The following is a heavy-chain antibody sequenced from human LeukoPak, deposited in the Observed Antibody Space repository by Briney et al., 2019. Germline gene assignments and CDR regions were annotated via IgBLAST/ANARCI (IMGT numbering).Heavy chain of an antibody. CDR2: IYSGGST. J-gene: IGHJ4*02. D-gene: IGHD6-19*01. V-gene: IGHV3-53*01. CDR3: ARDIGYSSGWCALDY. Sequence: PGGSLRLSCAASGFTVSSNYMSWVRQAPGKGLEWVSVIYSGGSTYYADSVKGRFTISRDNSKNTLYLQMNSLRAEDTAVYYCARDIGYSSGWCALDYWGQGTLVTVSS. CDR1: GFTVSSNY.